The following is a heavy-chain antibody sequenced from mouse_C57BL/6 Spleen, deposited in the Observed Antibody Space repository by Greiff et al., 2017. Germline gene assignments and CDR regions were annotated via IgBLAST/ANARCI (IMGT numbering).Heavy chain of an antibody. J-gene: IGHJ2*01. V-gene: IGHV5-9-1*02. Sequence: EVKVVESGEGLVKPGGSLKLSCAASGFTFSSYAMSWVRQTPEKRLEWVAYISSGGDYIYYADTVKGRFTISRDNARNTLYLQMSSLKSEDTAMYYCTRVVATGYFDYWGQGTTLTVSS. CDR2: ISSGGDYI. CDR1: GFTFSSYA. D-gene: IGHD1-1*01. CDR3: TRVVATGYFDY.